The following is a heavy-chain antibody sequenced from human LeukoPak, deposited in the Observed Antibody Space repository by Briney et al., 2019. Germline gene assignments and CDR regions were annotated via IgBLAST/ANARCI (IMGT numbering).Heavy chain of an antibody. J-gene: IGHJ1*01. CDR2: TSYDGNNK. CDR3: ARGEDGFWSGYVEH. D-gene: IGHD3-3*01. V-gene: IGHV3-30-3*01. CDR1: GFTFNSYA. Sequence: GRSLRLSCAASGFTFNSYALHWVRQAPGKGLEWVAVTSYDGNNKYYAESVKGRFTISRDNSKSTLYLQMNSLRPEDTAVYYCARGEDGFWSGYVEHWGQGTLVTVSP.